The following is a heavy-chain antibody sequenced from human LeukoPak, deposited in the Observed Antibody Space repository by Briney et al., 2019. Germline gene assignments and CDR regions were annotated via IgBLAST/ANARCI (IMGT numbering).Heavy chain of an antibody. CDR2: INPDGNKK. CDR1: GLTFSSSW. V-gene: IGHV3-7*03. CDR3: ARGDFDC. J-gene: IGHJ4*02. Sequence: GGSLRLSCAVSGLTFSSSWMDWVRQAPGKGLEWVASINPDGNKKYSADSVKGRFTISRDNAENSLYLQMNSLRAEDTAVYYCARGDFDCWGQGTLVTVSS.